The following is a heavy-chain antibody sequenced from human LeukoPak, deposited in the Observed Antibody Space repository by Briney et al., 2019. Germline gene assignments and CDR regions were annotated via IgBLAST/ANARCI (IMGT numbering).Heavy chain of an antibody. CDR1: GFTFSSYS. J-gene: IGHJ4*02. Sequence: GGSLRLSCAASGFTFSSYSMNWVRQAPGKGLEWVSSISSSSSYIYYADSVKGRFTISRDNAKNSLYLQMNSLRAEGTAVYYCARDSYYGSGSADYWGQGTLVTVSS. CDR3: ARDSYYGSGSADY. V-gene: IGHV3-21*01. D-gene: IGHD3-10*01. CDR2: ISSSSSYI.